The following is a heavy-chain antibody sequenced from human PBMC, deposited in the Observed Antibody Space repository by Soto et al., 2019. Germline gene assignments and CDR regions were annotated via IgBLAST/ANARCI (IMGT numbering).Heavy chain of an antibody. V-gene: IGHV4-30-2*01. CDR2: IYHSGST. Sequence: SETLSLTCAVSGGSISSGGYSWSWIRQPPGKGLGWIGYIYHSGSTYYNSSLKSRVTISVDRSKNQFSLKLSSVTAADTAVYYCARIPSPWGQRTLVTVSS. J-gene: IGHJ5*02. CDR3: ARIPSP. CDR1: GGSISSGGYS. D-gene: IGHD2-21*01.